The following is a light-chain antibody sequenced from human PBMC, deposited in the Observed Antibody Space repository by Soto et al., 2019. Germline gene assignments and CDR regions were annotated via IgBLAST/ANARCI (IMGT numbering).Light chain of an antibody. CDR2: GES. J-gene: IGKJ1*01. V-gene: IGKV3-20*01. CDR3: QQYGSSSWT. Sequence: EVVLTQSPGTLSLSPGERATLSCRACQSGSSSYLAGYKQNHGQDPRLLIYGESRRATGIPERVSGSGSGTDFYFTISSLEAEDFEVYYCQQYGSSSWTGGQGTKV. CDR1: QSGSSSY.